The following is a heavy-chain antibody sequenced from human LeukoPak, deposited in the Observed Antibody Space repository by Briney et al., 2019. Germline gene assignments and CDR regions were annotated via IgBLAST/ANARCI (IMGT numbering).Heavy chain of an antibody. D-gene: IGHD2-15*01. J-gene: IGHJ4*02. Sequence: SQTLSLTCSVSGGSFSSGSSYWFWIRQPAGKGLEWIGHIFTTGNTYYNPSLKSRVNISIDTSKNQFALKLSSVTAADTAVYYCASLHPPLDCSGGSCRDYWGQGTLVTVSS. CDR3: ASLHPPLDCSGGSCRDY. CDR1: GGSFSSGSSY. V-gene: IGHV4-61*09. CDR2: IFTTGNT.